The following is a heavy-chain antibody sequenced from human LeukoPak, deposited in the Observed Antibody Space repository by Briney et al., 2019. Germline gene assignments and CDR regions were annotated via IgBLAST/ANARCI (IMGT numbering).Heavy chain of an antibody. CDR2: INWNGGST. CDR1: GFTFDDYG. D-gene: IGHD3-3*01. CDR3: ARDSSGYYQSFLDY. V-gene: IGHV3-20*04. Sequence: EGSLRLSCAASGFTFDDYGMSWVRQAPGKGLEWVSGINWNGGSTGYADSVKGRFTISRDNAKNSLYLQMNSLRAEDTALYYCARDSSGYYQSFLDYWGQGTLVTVSS. J-gene: IGHJ4*02.